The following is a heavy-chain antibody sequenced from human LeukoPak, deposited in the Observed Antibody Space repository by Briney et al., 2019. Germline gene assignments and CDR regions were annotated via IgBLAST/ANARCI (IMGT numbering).Heavy chain of an antibody. Sequence: SETLSLTCTVSGGSISSSSYYWSWIRQPPGKGLEWIGYIYYSGSTNYNPSLKSRVTISVDMSKNQFSLKLSSVTAADTAVYYCARDSHYYGSGSFDYWGQGTLVTVSS. CDR3: ARDSHYYGSGSFDY. CDR2: IYYSGST. V-gene: IGHV4-61*01. CDR1: GGSISSSSYY. J-gene: IGHJ4*02. D-gene: IGHD3-10*01.